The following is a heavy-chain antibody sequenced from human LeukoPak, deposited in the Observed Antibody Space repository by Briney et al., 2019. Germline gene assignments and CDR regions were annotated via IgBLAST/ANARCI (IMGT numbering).Heavy chain of an antibody. CDR1: GGSLSSYY. D-gene: IGHD2-2*02. Sequence: TSETLSLTCTVSGGSLSSYYWSWIRQPPGKGLEWIGYIYYSGSTNYNPSLKSRVTISVDTSKNQFSLKLSSVTAADTAVYYCARAGCSSTSCYKVKVLYYMDVWGKGTTVTVSS. V-gene: IGHV4-59*01. J-gene: IGHJ6*03. CDR2: IYYSGST. CDR3: ARAGCSSTSCYKVKVLYYMDV.